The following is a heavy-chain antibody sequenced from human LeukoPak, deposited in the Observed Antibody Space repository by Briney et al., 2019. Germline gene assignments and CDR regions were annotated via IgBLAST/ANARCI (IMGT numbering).Heavy chain of an antibody. CDR3: ARSGYYGFWSDSYYYYYMDV. CDR2: IYHSGST. CDR1: GFSVSSNYY. D-gene: IGHD3-3*01. V-gene: IGHV4-38-2*01. Sequence: PSETLSLTCAVSGFSVSSNYYWGWIRQPPGKGLEWIGTIYHSGSTYFNPSLKSRVIISVDTSKNQFSLKPSSVTAADTAVYYCARSGYYGFWSDSYYYYYMDVWGEGTTVTVSS. J-gene: IGHJ6*03.